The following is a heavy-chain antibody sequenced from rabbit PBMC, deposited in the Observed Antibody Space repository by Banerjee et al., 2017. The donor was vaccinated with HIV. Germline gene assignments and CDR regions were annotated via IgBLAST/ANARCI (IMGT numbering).Heavy chain of an antibody. CDR1: GFSFSSAYD. D-gene: IGHD8-1*01. V-gene: IGHV1S40*01. CDR2: IYAGSSGST. CDR3: ARDLYPGSSADFNL. J-gene: IGHJ4*01. Sequence: QQVVESGGGLVQPGASLTLTCKASGFSFSSAYDMCWVRQAPGKGLEWIACIYAGSSGSTYYASWAKGRFTISKTSSTTVTLQMTSLTAADTATYFCARDLYPGSSADFNLWGPGTLVTDS.